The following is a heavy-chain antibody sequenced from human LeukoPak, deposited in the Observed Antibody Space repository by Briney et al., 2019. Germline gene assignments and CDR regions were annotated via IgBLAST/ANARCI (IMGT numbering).Heavy chain of an antibody. V-gene: IGHV3-11*06. D-gene: IGHD3-10*01. Sequence: PGGSPRLSCAASGFTFSDYYMSWIRQAPGKGLEWVSYISSSSSYTNYADSVKGRFTISRDNAKNSLYLQMNSLRAEDTAVYYCARDGSGLDAFDIWGQGTMVTVSS. J-gene: IGHJ3*02. CDR2: ISSSSSYT. CDR3: ARDGSGLDAFDI. CDR1: GFTFSDYY.